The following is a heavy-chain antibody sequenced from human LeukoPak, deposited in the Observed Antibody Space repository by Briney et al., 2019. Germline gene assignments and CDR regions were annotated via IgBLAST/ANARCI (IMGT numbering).Heavy chain of an antibody. Sequence: GGSLRLSCAASGFTFNNYWMTWVRQAPGKGLEWVSYISSGSITIYYADSVKGRFTISRDNAKNSLYLQMNSLRAEDTAVYYCARDPPRDGYNYNYFDYWGQGTLVTVSS. CDR1: GFTFNNYW. CDR3: ARDPPRDGYNYNYFDY. J-gene: IGHJ4*02. D-gene: IGHD5-24*01. CDR2: ISSGSITI. V-gene: IGHV3-48*01.